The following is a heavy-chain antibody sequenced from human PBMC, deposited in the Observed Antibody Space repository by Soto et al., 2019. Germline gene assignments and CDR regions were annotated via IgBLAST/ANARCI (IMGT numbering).Heavy chain of an antibody. V-gene: IGHV6-1*01. Sequence: QPLSLTSAISGDSVSSNSAACNLIRHSPSRGLEWLGRTYYRSKWYNDYAVSVKSRITINPDTSKNQFSLQLNSVTPEDTAVYYCARDWYSSGSVPGFDYWGQGTLVTSPQ. J-gene: IGHJ4*02. CDR1: GDSVSSNSAA. D-gene: IGHD6-19*01. CDR3: ARDWYSSGSVPGFDY. CDR2: TYYRSKWYN.